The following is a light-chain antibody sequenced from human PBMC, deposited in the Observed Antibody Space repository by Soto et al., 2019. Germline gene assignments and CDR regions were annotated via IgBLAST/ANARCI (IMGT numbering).Light chain of an antibody. V-gene: IGKV1-5*03. CDR3: QQYNSYSRT. CDR1: QSISSW. J-gene: IGKJ1*01. CDR2: KAS. Sequence: DIQMTQSASTLSASVGDRVTITCRASQSISSWLAWYQQKPGKAPKLLIYKASSLESGVPSRFSGSGSGTEFTLTTSSLQPDDFATSYCQQYNSYSRTLGQGTKVDIK.